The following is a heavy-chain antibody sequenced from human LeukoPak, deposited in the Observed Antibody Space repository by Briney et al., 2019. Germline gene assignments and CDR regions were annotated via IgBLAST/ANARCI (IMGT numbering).Heavy chain of an antibody. CDR3: AREGGTVVIGRFDY. CDR2: IQTDGGDK. J-gene: IGHJ4*02. V-gene: IGHV3-30*02. CDR1: GMNFRASG. Sequence: WGSLTLSCAASGMNFRASGMHWVRQAPGMGLEWVTFIQTDGGDKKYAASVAGRLTISRDKSKNTAYLHMSSLRPDDTALYYCAREGGTVVIGRFDYWGQGTLVTVSS. D-gene: IGHD2-2*01.